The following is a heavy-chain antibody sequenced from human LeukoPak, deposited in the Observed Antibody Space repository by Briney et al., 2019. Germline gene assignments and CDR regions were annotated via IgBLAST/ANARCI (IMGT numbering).Heavy chain of an antibody. Sequence: GGSLRLSCAASTFTFSSYEMNWVRQAPGKGLEWISYVSRSGSTIYYADSVKGRFTISRDNAKNSLYLQMNSLRAEDTAVYYCASGYDLPYWGQGTLVTVSS. J-gene: IGHJ4*02. V-gene: IGHV3-48*03. CDR3: ASGYDLPY. D-gene: IGHD5-12*01. CDR2: VSRSGSTI. CDR1: TFTFSSYE.